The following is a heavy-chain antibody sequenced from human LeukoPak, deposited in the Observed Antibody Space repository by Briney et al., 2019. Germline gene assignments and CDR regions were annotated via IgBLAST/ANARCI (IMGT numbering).Heavy chain of an antibody. V-gene: IGHV4-39*01. Sequence: SETLSLTCTVSGGSISSNSYYWGWIRQPPGKGLEWIGSIYYSGSTYYNPSLKSRVTISVDTSKNQFSLKLSSVTAADTAVYYCAREARYYYDSSGYYSRYFQHWGQGTLLTVSS. CDR3: AREARYYYDSSGYYSRYFQH. CDR2: IYYSGST. J-gene: IGHJ1*01. D-gene: IGHD3-22*01. CDR1: GGSISSNSYY.